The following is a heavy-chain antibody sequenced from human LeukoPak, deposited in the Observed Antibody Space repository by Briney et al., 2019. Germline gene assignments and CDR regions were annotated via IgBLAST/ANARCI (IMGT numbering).Heavy chain of an antibody. Sequence: SETLSLTCAVCGGSFSGYYWSWIRQPPGKGLEWIGEINHSGSTNYNPSLKSRVTISVDTSKNQFSLKLSSVTAADTAVYYCARPDGDYGNWFDPWGQGTLVTVSS. V-gene: IGHV4-34*01. D-gene: IGHD4-17*01. J-gene: IGHJ5*02. CDR2: INHSGST. CDR3: ARPDGDYGNWFDP. CDR1: GGSFSGYY.